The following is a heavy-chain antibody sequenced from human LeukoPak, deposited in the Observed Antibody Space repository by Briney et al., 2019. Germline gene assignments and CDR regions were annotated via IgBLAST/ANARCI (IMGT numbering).Heavy chain of an antibody. J-gene: IGHJ5*01. V-gene: IGHV3-7*02. CDR2: IKPDGSEK. CDR1: GFVFSSSY. CDR3: VRGGTYWTVS. D-gene: IGHD3-16*01. Sequence: GSLRLSCAASGFVFSSSYMSWVRKAPGKGLEWVATIKPDGSEKYHVDSVSGRFTISRDNTNDSLFLQMNSLRVDDTAVYYCVRGGTYWTVSWGQGTLVNVS.